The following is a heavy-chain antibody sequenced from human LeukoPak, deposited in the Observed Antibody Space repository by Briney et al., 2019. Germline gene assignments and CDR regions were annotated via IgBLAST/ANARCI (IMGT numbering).Heavy chain of an antibody. CDR3: ARQLYVDIDYYMDV. V-gene: IGHV4-4*09. Sequence: SETLSLTCTVSGGSISSYYWSWIRQPPGKGLEWIGYIYTSGSTNYNPSLKSRVTISVDTSKNQFSLKLSSVTAADTAVYYCARQLYVDIDYYMDVWGKGTTVTVSS. CDR1: GGSISSYY. J-gene: IGHJ6*03. CDR2: IYTSGST. D-gene: IGHD2-2*03.